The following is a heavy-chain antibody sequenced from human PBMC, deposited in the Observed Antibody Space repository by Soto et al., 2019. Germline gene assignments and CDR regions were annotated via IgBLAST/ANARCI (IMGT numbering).Heavy chain of an antibody. D-gene: IGHD2-8*02. CDR1: GGSISSYY. CDR3: ARHRFTSLQVGWFDT. CDR2: IYYSGST. V-gene: IGHV4-59*08. J-gene: IGHJ5*02. Sequence: PSDTLSLTLNVSGGSISSYYGIWIRRPPGKGLEWIGYIYYSGSTNYNPSLKSRVTISVDTSKNQFSLKLSSVTAADTAVYYCARHRFTSLQVGWFDTWGQGTLVTVSS.